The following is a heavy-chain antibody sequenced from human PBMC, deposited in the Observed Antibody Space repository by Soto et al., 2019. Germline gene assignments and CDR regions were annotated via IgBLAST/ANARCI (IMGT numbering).Heavy chain of an antibody. J-gene: IGHJ4*02. CDR1: GGSFSGYY. D-gene: IGHD1-20*01. CDR2: INHSGST. Sequence: PSETLSLTCAVYGGSFSGYYWTWIRQPPGKGLEWIGEINHSGSTNYKPSLRSRVTISVDTSKNQLSLKVNSVTAADTAVYYCARGRTLITGTSLDYWGQGTLVTVSS. V-gene: IGHV4-34*01. CDR3: ARGRTLITGTSLDY.